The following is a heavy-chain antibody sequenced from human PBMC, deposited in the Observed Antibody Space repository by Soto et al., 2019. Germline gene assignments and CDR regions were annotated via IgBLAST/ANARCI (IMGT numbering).Heavy chain of an antibody. CDR2: INAGSGYT. D-gene: IGHD4-17*01. J-gene: IGHJ4*02. CDR3: ASGLPGYLDK. V-gene: IGHV1-3*01. Sequence: QVQLVQSGAEVKKPGASVKVSCKASGYTFTSYSMHWVRQAPGQSLEWLGWINAGSGYTTYSQKFQGRVTLTRDTSATTAYMELSSLRSEDTAVYYCASGLPGYLDKWGQGTLVTVSS. CDR1: GYTFTSYS.